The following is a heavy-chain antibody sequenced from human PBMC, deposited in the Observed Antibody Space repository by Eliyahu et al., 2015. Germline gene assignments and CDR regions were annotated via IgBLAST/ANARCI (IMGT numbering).Heavy chain of an antibody. Sequence: QVQLQESGPGLVKPSXTLSLTCTVXGGSISXYYWSWIRQPPGXGLXXMGYIYXSGSTNYNPSLKSRVTISVDTSKNQXSLKLSSVTAADTAVYYCAREEVLGSLADAFDIWGQGTMVTVSS. V-gene: IGHV4-59*01. CDR3: AREEVLGSLADAFDI. D-gene: IGHD3-16*01. CDR1: GGSISXYY. J-gene: IGHJ3*02. CDR2: IYXSGST.